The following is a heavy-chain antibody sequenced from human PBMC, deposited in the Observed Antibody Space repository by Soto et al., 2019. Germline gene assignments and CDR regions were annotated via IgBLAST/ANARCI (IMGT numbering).Heavy chain of an antibody. CDR2: IFPADSDV. D-gene: IGHD1-7*01. Sequence: GESLKISCKGSGYMFTTCWIAWVRQKPGKGLELMGVIFPADSDVRYSPSFQGQVTISADKSVDTAYLQWNSLKASDTAIYYCARRLNWNCDYWGQGTQVTVSS. J-gene: IGHJ4*02. CDR3: ARRLNWNCDY. CDR1: GYMFTTCW. V-gene: IGHV5-51*01.